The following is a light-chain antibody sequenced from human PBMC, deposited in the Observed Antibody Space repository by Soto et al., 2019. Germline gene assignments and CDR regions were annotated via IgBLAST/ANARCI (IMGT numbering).Light chain of an antibody. J-gene: IGKJ5*01. Sequence: EIVLTQSPAILSLSAGEGATLSCRASQSIGSELAWYQQKPGQAPRLVIADASNRATGIPARFSGSGSATDFTLTIKTVEPGDVGIYYFQQRYSWPITFGQGTRLEIK. V-gene: IGKV3-11*01. CDR3: QQRYSWPIT. CDR1: QSIGSE. CDR2: DAS.